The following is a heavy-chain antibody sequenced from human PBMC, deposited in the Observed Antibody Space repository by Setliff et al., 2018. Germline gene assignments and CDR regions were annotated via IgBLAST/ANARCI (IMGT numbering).Heavy chain of an antibody. CDR3: ATRLGDF. V-gene: IGHV3-15*01. Sequence: GGSLRLSCAASGFTFGDAWMNWVRQAPGKGLEWVGRIKSKADGGTADFAAPVKGRFTISRDDSKNTMSLQMNSLKTEDTAVYFCATRLGDFWGQGTLVTVSS. J-gene: IGHJ4*02. CDR2: IKSKADGGTA. CDR1: GFTFGDAW.